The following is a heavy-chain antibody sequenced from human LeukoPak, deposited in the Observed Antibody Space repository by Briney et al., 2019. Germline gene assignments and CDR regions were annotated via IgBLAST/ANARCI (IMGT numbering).Heavy chain of an antibody. Sequence: GESLKISCKGSGYSFTSYWVGWVRQMPGKGLDWMGIIYPGDSDTRYSPSFQGQVTISADKSISTAYLQWSSLKASDTAMYYCARHGLDCSSTSCYVDFGYYYYMDVWGKGTTVTVSS. D-gene: IGHD2-2*01. V-gene: IGHV5-51*01. CDR1: GYSFTSYW. CDR3: ARHGLDCSSTSCYVDFGYYYYMDV. CDR2: IYPGDSDT. J-gene: IGHJ6*03.